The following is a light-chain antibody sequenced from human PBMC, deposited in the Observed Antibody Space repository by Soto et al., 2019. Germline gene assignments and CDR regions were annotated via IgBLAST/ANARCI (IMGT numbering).Light chain of an antibody. Sequence: EIVLTQSPVTLYFSLGERSTLSFRASQSVSSYLAWYQQKPGQAPRLLIYDASNRATGIPARFSGGGSGTDFTLTIDNLEPEDFAIYYCQQRSNWPPITFGQGTRLEIK. V-gene: IGKV3-11*01. CDR3: QQRSNWPPIT. J-gene: IGKJ5*01. CDR1: QSVSSY. CDR2: DAS.